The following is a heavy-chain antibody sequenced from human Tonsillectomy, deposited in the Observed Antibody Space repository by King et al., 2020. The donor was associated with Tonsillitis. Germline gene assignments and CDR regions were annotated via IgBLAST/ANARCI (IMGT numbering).Heavy chain of an antibody. V-gene: IGHV1-18*01. CDR3: ARDITIFGEAYYFDY. D-gene: IGHD3-3*01. Sequence: LVQSGAEVKKPGASVKVSCKASGYTFTSYGISWVRQAPGQGLEWMGWISAYNGNTNYAQKLQGRVTMTTDTSTSTAYMELRSLRSDDTAVYYCARDITIFGEAYYFDYWGQGTLVTVSS. CDR1: GYTFTSYG. J-gene: IGHJ4*02. CDR2: ISAYNGNT.